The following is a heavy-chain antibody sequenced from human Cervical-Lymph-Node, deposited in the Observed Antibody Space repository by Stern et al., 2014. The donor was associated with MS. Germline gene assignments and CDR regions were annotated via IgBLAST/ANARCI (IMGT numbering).Heavy chain of an antibody. J-gene: IGHJ4*02. D-gene: IGHD5-18*01. CDR3: AVLSVDADFDY. V-gene: IGHV1-18*01. Sequence: QVQLVQSGAEVKKPGASVKVSCTASGYTFTDYAISWVRQAPGQGLEWMAWISAYNGDTNFAQEFQGRVSLTTDTATSTAYMELRSLRSDDTAVYYCAVLSVDADFDYWGQGTLVTVSS. CDR2: ISAYNGDT. CDR1: GYTFTDYA.